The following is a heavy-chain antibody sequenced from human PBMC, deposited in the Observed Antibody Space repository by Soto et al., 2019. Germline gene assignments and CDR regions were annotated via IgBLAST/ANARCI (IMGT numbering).Heavy chain of an antibody. CDR2: ISGSGGST. CDR3: AKVGTGYSSSWYVF. D-gene: IGHD6-13*01. J-gene: IGHJ4*02. V-gene: IGHV3-23*01. CDR1: GFTFSSYA. Sequence: GRSLRLSCAASGFTFSSYAMSWVRQAPGKGLEWVSAISGSGGSTYYADSVKGRFTISKDNSKNTLYLQMNSLRAEDTAVYYCAKVGTGYSSSWYVFWGQGTLVTVSS.